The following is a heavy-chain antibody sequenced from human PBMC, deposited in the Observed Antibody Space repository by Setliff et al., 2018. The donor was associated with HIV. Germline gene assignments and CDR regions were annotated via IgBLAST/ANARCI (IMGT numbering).Heavy chain of an antibody. CDR1: GGSLSGYY. D-gene: IGHD1-1*01. V-gene: IGHV4-34*01. CDR2: INHRGRT. Sequence: PSETLSLTCAVYGGSLSGYYWSWIRQAPGKGLEWIGEINHRGRTRYSPSLKSRVTISVETSKTQFSLKLSSVTAADTAVYYCAQLGMVDDFDYWGQGTLVTVSS. J-gene: IGHJ4*02. CDR3: AQLGMVDDFDY.